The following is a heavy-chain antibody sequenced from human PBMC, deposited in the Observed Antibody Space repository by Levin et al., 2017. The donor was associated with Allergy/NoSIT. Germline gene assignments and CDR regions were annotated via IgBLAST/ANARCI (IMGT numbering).Heavy chain of an antibody. D-gene: IGHD4/OR15-4a*01. CDR2: INPNSGGT. V-gene: IGHV1-2*02. CDR1: GYTFTGYY. Sequence: GESLKISCKASGYTFTGYYMHWVRQAPGQGLEWMGWINPNSGGTNYAQKFQGRVTMTRDTSISTAYMELSRLRSDDTAVYYCARGPYGDQRGVDYWGQGTLVTVSS. J-gene: IGHJ4*02. CDR3: ARGPYGDQRGVDY.